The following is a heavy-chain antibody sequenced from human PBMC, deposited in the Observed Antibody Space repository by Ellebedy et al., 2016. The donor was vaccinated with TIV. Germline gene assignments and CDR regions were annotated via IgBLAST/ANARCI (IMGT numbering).Heavy chain of an antibody. V-gene: IGHV3-7*01. J-gene: IGHJ4*02. Sequence: PGGSLRLSCAASGFTLSTHWMSWVRQAPGKGLEWVASIKQDGSVQFYVNFVRGRFTISRDNSKTSTYLQMNSLRAEDTAVYYCTRDVGFVAGTGGYWGQGTLVTVSS. CDR3: TRDVGFVAGTGGY. CDR1: GFTLSTHW. CDR2: IKQDGSVQ. D-gene: IGHD6-19*01.